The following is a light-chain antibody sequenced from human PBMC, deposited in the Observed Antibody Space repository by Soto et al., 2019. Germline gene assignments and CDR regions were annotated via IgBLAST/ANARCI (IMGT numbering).Light chain of an antibody. CDR1: QSVSSSY. J-gene: IGKJ5*01. CDR2: GAS. CDR3: QQYNKWPPIT. V-gene: IGKV3-15*01. Sequence: EIVLTQSPGTLSLSPGERATLSCRASQSVSSSYLAWYQQKPGQAPRLLIYGASSRATGIPARFSGSGSGTDFTLTIGSLQAEDSAVYYCQQYNKWPPITFGQGTRLENK.